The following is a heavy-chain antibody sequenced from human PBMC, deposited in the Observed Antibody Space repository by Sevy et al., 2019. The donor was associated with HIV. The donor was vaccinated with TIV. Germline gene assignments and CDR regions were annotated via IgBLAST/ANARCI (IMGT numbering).Heavy chain of an antibody. CDR2: ISNSGSTI. D-gene: IGHD6-19*01. CDR3: ARESIAVAGIGYYFHY. J-gene: IGHJ4*02. Sequence: GGSLRLSCTASGFTFSSYEMNWVRQAPGKGLEWVSYISNSGSTIHYSDSVKGRFTISRDNAKNSLYLQMNSLRAEDTAVYYCARESIAVAGIGYYFHYWGQGTLVTVSS. CDR1: GFTFSSYE. V-gene: IGHV3-48*03.